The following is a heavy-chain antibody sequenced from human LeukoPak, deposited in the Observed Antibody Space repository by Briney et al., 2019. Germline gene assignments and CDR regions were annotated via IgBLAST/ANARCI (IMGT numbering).Heavy chain of an antibody. Sequence: SETLSLTCTVSGYSISSGYYWDWIRQPPGKGLEWIGSIYHSGSTYYNPSLKSRVTISVDTSKNQFSLKLSSVTAADTAVYYCARAPDYDILTGYPYYFDYWGQGTLVTVSS. J-gene: IGHJ4*02. CDR1: GYSISSGYY. CDR2: IYHSGST. CDR3: ARAPDYDILTGYPYYFDY. V-gene: IGHV4-38-2*02. D-gene: IGHD3-9*01.